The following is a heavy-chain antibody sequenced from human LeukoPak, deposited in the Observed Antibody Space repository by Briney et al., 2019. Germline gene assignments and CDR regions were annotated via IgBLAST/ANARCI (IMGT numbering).Heavy chain of an antibody. Sequence: GASVKVACKASGYTFTSYGISWVRQAPGQGLEWLGWISPYNGNTNYAQKLQGRVTLTTDTSTSTAFMDLRSLRSDDTAVYYCARDIWFGDFDYWGQGTLVTISS. CDR2: ISPYNGNT. D-gene: IGHD3-10*01. CDR1: GYTFTSYG. V-gene: IGHV1-18*01. CDR3: ARDIWFGDFDY. J-gene: IGHJ4*02.